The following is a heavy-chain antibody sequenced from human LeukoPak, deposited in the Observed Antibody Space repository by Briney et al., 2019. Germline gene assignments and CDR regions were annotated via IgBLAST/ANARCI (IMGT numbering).Heavy chain of an antibody. V-gene: IGHV1-2*02. CDR2: INPNSGGT. Sequence: ASVKVSCKASGYTFTGYYMHWVRQAPGQGLEWMGWINPNSGGTNYAQKFQGRVTMTRDTSISTAYMELSRLRSDDTAVYYCARDGLGFGEFTKGLGPDYWGQGTLVTVSS. CDR3: ARDGLGFGEFTKGLGPDY. J-gene: IGHJ4*02. CDR1: GYTFTGYY. D-gene: IGHD3-10*01.